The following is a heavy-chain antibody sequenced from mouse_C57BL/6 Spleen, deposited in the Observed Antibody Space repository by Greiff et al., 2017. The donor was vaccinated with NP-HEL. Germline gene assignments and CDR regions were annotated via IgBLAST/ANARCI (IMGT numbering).Heavy chain of an antibody. Sequence: QVHVKQPGAELVKPGASVKVSCKASGYTFTSYWMHWVKQRPGQGLEWIGRIHPSDSDTNYNQKFKGKATLTVDKSSSTAYMQLSSLTSEDSAVYYCAIFSYYYGSSYGYWGQGTTLTVSS. CDR1: GYTFTSYW. V-gene: IGHV1-74*01. CDR3: AIFSYYYGSSYGY. J-gene: IGHJ2*01. D-gene: IGHD1-1*01. CDR2: IHPSDSDT.